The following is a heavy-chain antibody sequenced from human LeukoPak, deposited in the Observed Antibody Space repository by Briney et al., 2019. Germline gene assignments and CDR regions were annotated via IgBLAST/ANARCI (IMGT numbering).Heavy chain of an antibody. Sequence: GGSLRLSCTASGFTFGDYAMSWVRQAPGKGLEWVGFIRSKAYGGTTEYAASVKGRFTISRDDSKNSVSLQMNSLKTEDTAVYYCARGGVVATTIFDYWGQGILVIVSS. CDR2: IRSKAYGGTT. V-gene: IGHV3-49*04. D-gene: IGHD5-12*01. J-gene: IGHJ4*02. CDR3: ARGGVVATTIFDY. CDR1: GFTFGDYA.